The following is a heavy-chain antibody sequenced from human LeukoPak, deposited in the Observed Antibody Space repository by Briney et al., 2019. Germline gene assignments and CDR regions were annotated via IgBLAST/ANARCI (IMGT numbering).Heavy chain of an antibody. V-gene: IGHV1-69*05. CDR3: ARSDCSSTSCYRWGYYYYMDV. CDR1: GGTFSSYA. Sequence: GASVKVSCKASGGTFSSYAISWVRQAPGQGLEWMGGIIPIFGTANYAQKFQGRVTITTDESTSTAYMELSSLRSEDTAVYYCARSDCSSTSCYRWGYYYYMDVWGKGTTVTVSS. CDR2: IIPIFGTA. D-gene: IGHD2-2*02. J-gene: IGHJ6*03.